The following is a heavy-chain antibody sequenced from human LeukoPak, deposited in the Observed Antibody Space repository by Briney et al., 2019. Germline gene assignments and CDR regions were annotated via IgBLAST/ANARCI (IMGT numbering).Heavy chain of an antibody. J-gene: IGHJ4*02. CDR3: AREGYSYGFDY. CDR2: THTGGSS. D-gene: IGHD5-18*01. Sequence: GGSLRLSCAASGFSVSSKYMSWVRQAPGKGLEWVSVTHTGGSSYYADSVKGRFTISRDNSKNTLYLQMNSLRAEDTAVYYCAREGYSYGFDYWGQGTLVTVSS. CDR1: GFSVSSKY. V-gene: IGHV3-53*01.